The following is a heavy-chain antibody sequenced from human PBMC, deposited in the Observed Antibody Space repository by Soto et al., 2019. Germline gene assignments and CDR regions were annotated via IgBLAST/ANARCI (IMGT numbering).Heavy chain of an antibody. V-gene: IGHV3-30*18. D-gene: IGHD1-1*01. CDR1: GFTFSSYG. J-gene: IGHJ4*02. Sequence: GGSLRLSCTASGFTFSSYGMHWVRQAPGKGLEWVAVISYDGSNKYYADSVKGRFTISRDNSKNTLYLQMNSLRAEDTAVYYCAKIVLGTRKPLFDYWGQGTLVTVSS. CDR2: ISYDGSNK. CDR3: AKIVLGTRKPLFDY.